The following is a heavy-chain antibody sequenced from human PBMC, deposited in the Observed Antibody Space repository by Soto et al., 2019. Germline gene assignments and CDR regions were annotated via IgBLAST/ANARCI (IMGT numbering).Heavy chain of an antibody. CDR2: IYHSGST. CDR3: ARGGRWLFDY. D-gene: IGHD5-12*01. J-gene: IGHJ4*02. V-gene: IGHV4-4*02. Sequence: QVQLEESGPGLVKPSGTLSLTCAVSGGSISTDNWWSWVRQAPGKGLEWVGEIYHSGSTNYNPSLQSRRTRSIDKSKDQFSLDVRSVTAADTAVYYCARGGRWLFDYWGQGTLVTVSS. CDR1: GGSISTDNW.